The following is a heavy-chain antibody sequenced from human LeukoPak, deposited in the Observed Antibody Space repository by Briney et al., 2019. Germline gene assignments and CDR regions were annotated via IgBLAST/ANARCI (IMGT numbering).Heavy chain of an antibody. J-gene: IGHJ3*02. CDR2: ITRSSYI. V-gene: IGHV3-21*01. CDR3: AGYVSSGRPDAFDI. Sequence: GGSLRLSCAASGFTFSTYSMNWVRQAPGKGLEWVSSITRSSYIYYADSVKGRFTISRDNAKNSLYLQMNSLRAEDTAVYYCAGYVSSGRPDAFDIWGQGTMVTVSS. CDR1: GFTFSTYS. D-gene: IGHD3-22*01.